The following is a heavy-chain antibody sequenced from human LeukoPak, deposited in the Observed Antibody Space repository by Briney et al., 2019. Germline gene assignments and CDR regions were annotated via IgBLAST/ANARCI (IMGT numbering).Heavy chain of an antibody. CDR2: LFSNDEK. J-gene: IGHJ6*02. CDR1: GFSLSNARMG. V-gene: IGHV2-26*01. Sequence: SGPVLVKPTETLTLTCTVSGFSLSNARMGVSWIRQPPGKALEWPAHLFSNDEKSYSTSLKSRLTISKDTSKSRVGLTMPNMDPVATAPYYCARIRFRVLELRPTYYYGMAGWGQGTTVTVSS. D-gene: IGHD1-7*01. CDR3: ARIRFRVLELRPTYYYGMAG.